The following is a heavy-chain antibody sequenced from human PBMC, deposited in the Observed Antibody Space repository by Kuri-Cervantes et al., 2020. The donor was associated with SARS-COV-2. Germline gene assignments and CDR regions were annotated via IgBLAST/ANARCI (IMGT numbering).Heavy chain of an antibody. V-gene: IGHV4-39*07. J-gene: IGHJ5*02. Sequence: SETLSLTCTISGGSISRSGYYWGWIRQSPGKGLEWIGSIYYSGNAYYNPSLKSRVTISVDTSKNQFSLKLSSVTAADTAVYYCARDPNANHNNWFDPWGQGTLVTVSS. CDR1: GGSISRSGYY. CDR3: ARDPNANHNNWFDP. CDR2: IYYSGNA. D-gene: IGHD4/OR15-4a*01.